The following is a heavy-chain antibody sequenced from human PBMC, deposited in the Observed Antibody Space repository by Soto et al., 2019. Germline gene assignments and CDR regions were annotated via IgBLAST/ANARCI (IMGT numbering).Heavy chain of an antibody. CDR2: IIPIFGTA. Sequence: ASVKVSCKASGYTFTSYGISWVRQAPGQGLEWMGWIIPIFGTANYAQKFQGRVTITADESTSTASMALSSLRSEDTAVYYCASTSPQQLGLGYGMDVWGKGTTVTVSS. J-gene: IGHJ6*04. CDR3: ASTSPQQLGLGYGMDV. CDR1: GYTFTSYG. V-gene: IGHV1-69*13. D-gene: IGHD6-13*01.